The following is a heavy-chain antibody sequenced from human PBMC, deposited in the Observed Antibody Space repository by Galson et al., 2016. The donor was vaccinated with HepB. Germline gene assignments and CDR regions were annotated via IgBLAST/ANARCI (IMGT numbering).Heavy chain of an antibody. Sequence: SLRLSCAASGFTFSAYAMHWIRQAPGKGLEWVAVISYDGNKNYYADSVKGRFTTSRGSSKNTLYLQMNSLTVEDTAVYYCARDRFCSNTRCYGWLDPWGQGTLVTVSS. J-gene: IGHJ5*02. V-gene: IGHV3-30*04. CDR3: ARDRFCSNTRCYGWLDP. D-gene: IGHD2-2*01. CDR2: ISYDGNKN. CDR1: GFTFSAYA.